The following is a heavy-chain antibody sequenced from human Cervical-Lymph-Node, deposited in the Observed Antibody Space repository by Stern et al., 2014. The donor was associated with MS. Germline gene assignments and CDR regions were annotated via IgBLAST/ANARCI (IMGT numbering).Heavy chain of an antibody. J-gene: IGHJ6*02. D-gene: IGHD3-10*01. CDR3: ATGAHGMDV. V-gene: IGHV1-69*05. CDR2: IIPVFDAP. CDR1: GDTLSSHT. Sequence: QVQLVQSGAEVKKVGSSVKVSCKASGDTLSSHTISWVRQAPGQGLEWMGGIIPVFDAPSYAQKLQGRVRITSDETTNTAHMELSSLTSEDTAVYYCATGAHGMDVWGQGTAVTVSS.